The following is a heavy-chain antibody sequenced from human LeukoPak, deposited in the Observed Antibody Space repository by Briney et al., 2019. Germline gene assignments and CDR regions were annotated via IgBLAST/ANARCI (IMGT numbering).Heavy chain of an antibody. CDR2: IRYDGSNK. CDR3: AKGLLRFLEWSGFDP. CDR1: GFTFSSYG. J-gene: IGHJ5*02. D-gene: IGHD3-3*01. Sequence: GGSLRLSCAASGFTFSSYGTHWVRQAPGKGLEWVAFIRYDGSNKYYADSVKGRFTISRDNSKNTLYLQMNSLRAEDTAVYYCAKGLLRFLEWSGFDPWGRGTLVTVSS. V-gene: IGHV3-30*02.